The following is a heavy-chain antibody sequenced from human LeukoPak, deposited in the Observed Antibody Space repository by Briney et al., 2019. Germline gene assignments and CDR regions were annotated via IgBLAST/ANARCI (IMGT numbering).Heavy chain of an antibody. V-gene: IGHV3-23*01. J-gene: IGHJ6*02. Sequence: GGSLRLSCAASGFTFTNYAMRWVRQAPGKVLEWVSTIRGSGGSTYYADSVKGRCTISRDNSTNAVYLQMNSMRAEDTAVYYCAKGGNGQWGYYYYGMDVWGQGTTVTVSS. CDR1: GFTFTNYA. CDR3: AKGGNGQWGYYYYGMDV. CDR2: IRGSGGST. D-gene: IGHD1-26*01.